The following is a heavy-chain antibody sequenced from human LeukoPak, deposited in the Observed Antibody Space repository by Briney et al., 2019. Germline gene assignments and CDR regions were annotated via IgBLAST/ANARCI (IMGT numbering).Heavy chain of an antibody. CDR1: GGSISSYY. J-gene: IGHJ5*02. CDR2: IYYSGST. CDR3: ARGLRYFDWLSHNWFDP. V-gene: IGHV4-59*08. Sequence: PSETLSLTCTVSGGSISSYYWSWIRQPPGKGLEWIGHIYYSGSTNYNPSLKSRVTISVDTSKNQFSLKLSSVTAADTAVYYCARGLRYFDWLSHNWFDPWGQGTLVTVSS. D-gene: IGHD3-9*01.